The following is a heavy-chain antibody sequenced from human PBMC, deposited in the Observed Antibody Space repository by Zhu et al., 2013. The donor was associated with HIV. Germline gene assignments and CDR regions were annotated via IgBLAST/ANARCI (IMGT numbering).Heavy chain of an antibody. CDR2: INPNSGAT. CDR1: GATFSSYA. V-gene: IGHV1-2*06. D-gene: IGHD3-22*01. CDR3: ARCPDSSGYFDP. Sequence: QVQLVQSGAEVKKPGSSVKVSCKATGATFSSYAFSWVRQAPGQGLECMGRINPNSGATNYAQKFQGRVTMTRDTSISTAYLELSSLRSDDTAMYYCARCPDSSGYFDPWGQGSLVTVSS. J-gene: IGHJ5*02.